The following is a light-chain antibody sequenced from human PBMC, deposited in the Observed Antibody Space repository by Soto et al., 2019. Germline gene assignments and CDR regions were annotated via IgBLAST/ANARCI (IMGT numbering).Light chain of an antibody. CDR2: DVS. CDR3: SSYTSSAPGVV. J-gene: IGLJ2*01. CDR1: SSDVGGSNY. V-gene: IGLV2-14*03. Sequence: QSVLTQPASVSGSPGQSITISCSGTSSDVGGSNYVSWYQQHPGEAPKLMIYDVSYRPSGVSNRFSGSNSGNTASLTISGLQAEDEDDYFCSSYTSSAPGVVFGGGTKLTVL.